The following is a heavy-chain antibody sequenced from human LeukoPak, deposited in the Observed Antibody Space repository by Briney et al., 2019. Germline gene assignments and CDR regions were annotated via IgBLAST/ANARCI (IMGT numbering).Heavy chain of an antibody. V-gene: IGHV1-69*13. J-gene: IGHJ5*02. CDR3: ATRYKVQGNWFDP. CDR1: GGTFSSYA. CDR2: IIPIFGTA. D-gene: IGHD1-1*01. Sequence: ASVKVSCKASGGTFSSYAISWVRQAPGQGLEWMGGIIPIFGTANYAQKCQGRVTITADESASTAYMELSSLRSEDTAVYYCATRYKVQGNWFDPWGQGTLVTVSS.